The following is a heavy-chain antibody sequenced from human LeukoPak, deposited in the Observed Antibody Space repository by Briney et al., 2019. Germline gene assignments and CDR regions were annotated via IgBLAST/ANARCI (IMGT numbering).Heavy chain of an antibody. D-gene: IGHD6-19*01. V-gene: IGHV3-11*06. Sequence: PGGSLRLSCAASGFTFSDYYMSWVRQAPGKGLEWASYISSSSSYTNYADSVKGRFTIPRDNAKNSLYLQMNSLRAEDTAVYYCARDLDGYSSLNYFDYWGQGTLVTVSS. CDR1: GFTFSDYY. CDR3: ARDLDGYSSLNYFDY. J-gene: IGHJ4*02. CDR2: ISSSSSYT.